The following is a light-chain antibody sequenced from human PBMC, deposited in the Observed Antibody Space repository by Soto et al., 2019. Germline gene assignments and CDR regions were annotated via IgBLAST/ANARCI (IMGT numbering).Light chain of an antibody. CDR3: QQANSCTMYT. CDR1: QGISSW. V-gene: IGKV1-12*01. CDR2: AAS. J-gene: IGKJ2*01. Sequence: DIQMTQSPCSVAASVGDRVTITCRASQGISSWLSWYQQKQAKAPTLLIYAASSLQSGVPSRFSGSGSGTDLDLTISSLQREDFASYYCQQANSCTMYTFGQGTKLEIK.